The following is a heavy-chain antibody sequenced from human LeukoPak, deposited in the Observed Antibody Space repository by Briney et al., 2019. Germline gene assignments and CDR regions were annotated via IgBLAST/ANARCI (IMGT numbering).Heavy chain of an antibody. CDR2: IYHSGST. CDR1: GYSISSGYY. J-gene: IGHJ5*02. V-gene: IGHV4-38-2*01. CDR3: ARGVGSSWYNWFDP. Sequence: SETLSLTCAVSGYSISSGYYWGWIRQPPGKGLEWIGSIYHSGSTYYNPSLKSRVTISVDTSKNQFSLKLSSVTAADTAVYYWARGVGSSWYNWFDPWGQGTLVTVSS. D-gene: IGHD6-13*01.